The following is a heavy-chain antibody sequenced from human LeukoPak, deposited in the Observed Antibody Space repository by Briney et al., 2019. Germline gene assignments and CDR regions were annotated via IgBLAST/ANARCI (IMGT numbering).Heavy chain of an antibody. CDR2: IIPIFGIA. CDR3: ARDTRGTSSGWFDP. Sequence: SVKVSCKASGGTFSSYAISWVRQAPGQGLEWMGRIIPIFGIANYAQKFQGRVTITADKSTSTAYVELSSLRSEDTAVYYCARDTRGTSSGWFDPWGQGTLVTVSP. D-gene: IGHD2-2*01. J-gene: IGHJ5*02. CDR1: GGTFSSYA. V-gene: IGHV1-69*04.